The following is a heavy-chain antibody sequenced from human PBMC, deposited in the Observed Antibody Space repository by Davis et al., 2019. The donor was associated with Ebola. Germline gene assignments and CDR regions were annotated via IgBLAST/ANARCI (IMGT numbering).Heavy chain of an antibody. Sequence: GESLKISCKDFGYTFTNYWIAWVRQMPGKGLECMGVIYPRDSDTRYSPSFQGQVTISADKSISTAYLQWTSLKASDTAMYYCARVASLVSATRGFDSWGQGTLVTVSS. D-gene: IGHD2-15*01. CDR3: ARVASLVSATRGFDS. J-gene: IGHJ4*02. CDR1: GYTFTNYW. CDR2: IYPRDSDT. V-gene: IGHV5-51*01.